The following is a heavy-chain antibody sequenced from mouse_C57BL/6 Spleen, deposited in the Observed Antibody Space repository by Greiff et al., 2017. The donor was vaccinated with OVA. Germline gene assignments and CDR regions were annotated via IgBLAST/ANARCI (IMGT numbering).Heavy chain of an antibody. D-gene: IGHD1-1*01. Sequence: DVKLVESGPGLVKPSQSLSLTCSVTGYSITSGYYWNWIRQFPGNKLEWMGYISYDGSNNYNPSLKNRISITRDTSKNQFFLKLNSVTTEDTATYYCAREGGDYYGSSYSYWYFDVWGTGTTVTVSS. CDR2: ISYDGSN. V-gene: IGHV3-6*01. J-gene: IGHJ1*03. CDR1: GYSITSGYY. CDR3: AREGGDYYGSSYSYWYFDV.